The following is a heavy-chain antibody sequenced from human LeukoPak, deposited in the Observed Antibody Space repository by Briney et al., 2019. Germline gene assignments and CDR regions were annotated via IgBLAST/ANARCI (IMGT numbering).Heavy chain of an antibody. CDR2: IHSGGST. Sequence: GGSLRLSCAASGFTVSSNYMTWVRQAPGKGLEWVSVIHSGGSTYYADSVKGRFTISRDNSKNTLYLQMNSLRAEDTAVYYCARDRKDYGRYGMDVWGQGTTVTVSS. D-gene: IGHD4-17*01. J-gene: IGHJ6*02. CDR3: ARDRKDYGRYGMDV. V-gene: IGHV3-66*01. CDR1: GFTVSSNY.